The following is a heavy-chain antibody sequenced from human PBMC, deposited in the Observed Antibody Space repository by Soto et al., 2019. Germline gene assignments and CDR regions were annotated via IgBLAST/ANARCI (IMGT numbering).Heavy chain of an antibody. CDR3: TRGRMIVVDPDAFDI. CDR1: GSTFGDYA. CDR2: IRSKAYGGTT. Sequence: PGGSLRLSCTASGSTFGDYAMSWVRQAPGKGLEWVGFIRSKAYGGTTEYAASVKGRFTISRDDSKSIAYLQMNSLKTEDTAVYYCTRGRMIVVDPDAFDIWGQGTMVTVSS. D-gene: IGHD3-22*01. V-gene: IGHV3-49*04. J-gene: IGHJ3*02.